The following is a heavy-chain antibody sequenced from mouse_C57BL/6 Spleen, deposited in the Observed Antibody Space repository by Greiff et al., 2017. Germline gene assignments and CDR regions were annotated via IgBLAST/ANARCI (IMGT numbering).Heavy chain of an antibody. J-gene: IGHJ2*01. V-gene: IGHV3-6*01. D-gene: IGHD2-3*01. Sequence: DVKLVESGPGLVKPSQSLSLTCSVTGYSITSGYYWNWIRQFPGNKLEWMGYISYDGSNNYNPSLKNRISIPRDTSKNQFFLKLKSVTTEDTATYYCARDGDDGYSYFDYWGQGTTLTVSS. CDR1: GYSITSGYY. CDR3: ARDGDDGYSYFDY. CDR2: ISYDGSN.